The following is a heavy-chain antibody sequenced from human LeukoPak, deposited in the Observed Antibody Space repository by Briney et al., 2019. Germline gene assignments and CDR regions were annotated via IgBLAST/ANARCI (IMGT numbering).Heavy chain of an antibody. CDR2: IYTSGNT. V-gene: IGHV4-4*07. CDR3: ARKLGGYSGNDYVIEY. D-gene: IGHD5-12*01. J-gene: IGHJ4*02. CDR1: GASITDYH. Sequence: SETLSLTRTVSGASITDYHWSWIRQPAGKGLEWIGRIYTSGNTNYNPSLKSRVTMSVDTSKNQLSLKVSSVTAADTAVYYCARKLGGYSGNDYVIEYWGQGTLVTVSS.